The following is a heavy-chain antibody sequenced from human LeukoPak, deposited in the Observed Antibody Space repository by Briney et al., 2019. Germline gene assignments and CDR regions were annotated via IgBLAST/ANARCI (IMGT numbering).Heavy chain of an antibody. V-gene: IGHV4-39*01. CDR1: GGSISSSSYY. CDR2: IYYSGST. J-gene: IGHJ6*02. D-gene: IGHD3-10*01. Sequence: SETLSLTCTVSGGSISSSSYYWGWIRQPPGKELEWIGSIYYSGSTYYNPSLKSRVTISVDTSKNQFSLKLSSVTAADTDVYYCARPACRVIFFCSYYGMDVWGRGTTVTVSS. CDR3: ARPACRVIFFCSYYGMDV.